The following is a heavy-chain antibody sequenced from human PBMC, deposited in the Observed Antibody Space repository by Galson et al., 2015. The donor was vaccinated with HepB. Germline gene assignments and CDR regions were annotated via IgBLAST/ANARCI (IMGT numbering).Heavy chain of an antibody. V-gene: IGHV1-3*01. Sequence: SVKVSCKASGYTFTSYAMHWVRQAPGQRLEWMGWINAGNGNTKYSQKFQGRVTITRDTSASTAYMELSSLRSEDTAVYYCARDYGDYQNAFDIWGQGTMVTVSS. J-gene: IGHJ3*02. D-gene: IGHD4-17*01. CDR3: ARDYGDYQNAFDI. CDR1: GYTFTSYA. CDR2: INAGNGNT.